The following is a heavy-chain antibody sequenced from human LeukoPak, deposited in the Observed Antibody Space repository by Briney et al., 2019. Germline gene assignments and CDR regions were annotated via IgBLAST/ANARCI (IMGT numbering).Heavy chain of an antibody. V-gene: IGHV4-39*01. D-gene: IGHD2-15*01. CDR3: ASRVVVAATIDAFDI. J-gene: IGHJ3*02. CDR2: IYYSGST. Sequence: SETLSLTCTVSGGSISGSSYYWGWIRQPPGKGLEWIGSIYYSGSTYYNPSLKSRVTISVDTSKNQFSLKLNSVTATDTAVYYCASRVVVAATIDAFDIWGQGTMVTVSS. CDR1: GGSISGSSYY.